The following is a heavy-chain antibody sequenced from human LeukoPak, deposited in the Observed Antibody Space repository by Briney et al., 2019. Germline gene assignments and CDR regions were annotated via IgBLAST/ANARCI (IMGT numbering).Heavy chain of an antibody. CDR1: GYTFTNYP. J-gene: IGHJ3*02. CDR2: INAANGYT. Sequence: ASVKVSCKASGYTFTNYPIHWVRQAPGQRLEWMGWINAANGYTKYSQKFQGRVTFTRDTSASTADVDLSSLRSEDTAVYYCARDRCSGGSCYTDAFDIWGQGTMVTVSS. CDR3: ARDRCSGGSCYTDAFDI. D-gene: IGHD2-15*01. V-gene: IGHV1-3*01.